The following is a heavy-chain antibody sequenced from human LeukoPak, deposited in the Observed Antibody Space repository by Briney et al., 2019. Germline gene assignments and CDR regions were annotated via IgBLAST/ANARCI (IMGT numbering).Heavy chain of an antibody. J-gene: IGHJ4*02. CDR1: RFTFSTFD. CDR2: ISSDGSNK. D-gene: IGHD3-22*01. Sequence: SLRFSCAASRFTFSTFDMHWVRQAPGKGLKWLAVISSDGSNKYYADSVRGRFTISRDNSKDTLYLQMSSLRIEDTAVYYCRAATKYLDYYYDYWGQGTLVTVSS. V-gene: IGHV3-30*03. CDR3: RAATKYLDYYYDY.